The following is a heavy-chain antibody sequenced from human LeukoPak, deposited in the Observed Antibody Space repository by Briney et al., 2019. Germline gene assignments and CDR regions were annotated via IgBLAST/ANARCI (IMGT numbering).Heavy chain of an antibody. D-gene: IGHD6-6*01. CDR1: GYTFTSYD. J-gene: IGHJ5*02. CDR3: ARRIAARREGNWFDP. CDR2: MNPDSGNT. V-gene: IGHV1-8*03. Sequence: ASVKVSCKASGYTFTSYDINWVRQATGQGLEWMGWMNPDSGNTGYAQKFQGRVTITRNTSISTASMELSALRSEDTAVYYCARRIAARREGNWFDPWGQGTLVTVSS.